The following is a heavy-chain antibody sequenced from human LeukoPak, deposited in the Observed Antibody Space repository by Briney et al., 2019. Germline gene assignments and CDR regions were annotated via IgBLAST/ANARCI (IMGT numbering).Heavy chain of an antibody. J-gene: IGHJ3*02. CDR3: ARETVYGSGTGAFDI. CDR1: GFTFSSYS. V-gene: IGHV3-48*01. CDR2: ISSSSSTI. Sequence: GGSLRLSCAASGFTFSSYSMNWVRQAPGKGLEWVSYISSSSSTIYYADSVKGRFTISRDNAKNSLYLQMNSLRAEDTAVYYCARETVYGSGTGAFDIWGQGTMVTVSS. D-gene: IGHD3-10*01.